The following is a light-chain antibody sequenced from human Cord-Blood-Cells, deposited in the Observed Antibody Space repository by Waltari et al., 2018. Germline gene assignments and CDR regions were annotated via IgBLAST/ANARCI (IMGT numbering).Light chain of an antibody. J-gene: IGKJ4*01. CDR3: QQYYSTPRT. V-gene: IGKV4-1*01. CDR1: TSVLYSSNNKNY. Sequence: IVITQSLVSLALSLGDRAPLHCKPSTSVLYSSNNKNYLAWYQQKPGQPPKLLIYWASTRESGVPDRFSGSGSGTDFTLTISSLQAEDVAVYYCQQYYSTPRTFGGGTKVEIK. CDR2: WAS.